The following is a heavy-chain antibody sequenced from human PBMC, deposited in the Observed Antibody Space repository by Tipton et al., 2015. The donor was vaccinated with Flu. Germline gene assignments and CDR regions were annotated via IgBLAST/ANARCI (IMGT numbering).Heavy chain of an antibody. D-gene: IGHD4-11*01. Sequence: TLSLTCTVSGGSMNGYYWSWMRQPPGKGLECLGLISGRGTTNHTPFLGSRVAISVDTSKNQFFLRLSSVTAADTAVYYCAALTTAFRYWGQGNLVTVSS. CDR1: GGSMNGYY. V-gene: IGHV4-59*01. CDR3: AALTTAFRY. J-gene: IGHJ4*02. CDR2: ISGRGTT.